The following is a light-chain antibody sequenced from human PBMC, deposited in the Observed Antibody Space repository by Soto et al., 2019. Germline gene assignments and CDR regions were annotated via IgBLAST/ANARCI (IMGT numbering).Light chain of an antibody. V-gene: IGKV3D-15*01. J-gene: IGKJ1*01. CDR2: GAS. CDR1: QSASSSY. Sequence: EVVLTQSPGTLALSRGERATLSCRASQSASSSYLAWYQHRPGQAPRLLIFGASSRATGIPARFSGSGSGTEFTLTISSLQSEDFAVYYCQQYNNWPPWTFGQGTKVDI. CDR3: QQYNNWPPWT.